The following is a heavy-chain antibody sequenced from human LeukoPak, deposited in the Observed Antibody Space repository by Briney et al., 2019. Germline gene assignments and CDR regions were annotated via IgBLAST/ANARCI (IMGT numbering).Heavy chain of an antibody. Sequence: GGSLRLSCAPSGFTFSSKWTQWVRQSPGEGLGWVTHMNSDSSNTNYADSVKRQFTISRDNAKNTLYLQLNSLRAEDTAVYYCARGGCSSTRCLDYWGQGTLVTVSS. CDR3: ARGGCSSTRCLDY. V-gene: IGHV3-74*01. D-gene: IGHD2-2*01. J-gene: IGHJ4*02. CDR2: MNSDSSNT. CDR1: GFTFSSKW.